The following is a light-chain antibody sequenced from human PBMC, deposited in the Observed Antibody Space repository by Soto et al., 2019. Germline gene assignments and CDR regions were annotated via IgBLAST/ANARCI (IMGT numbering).Light chain of an antibody. CDR2: DVS. CDR1: SSDVGGYNY. J-gene: IGLJ1*01. V-gene: IGLV2-11*01. Sequence: QSVLTQPRSVSGSPGQSVTISCTGTSSDVGGYNYVSWYQQHPGKAPKLMIYDVSKRPSGVPDRFSGSKSGNTASLTISGLQAEDEADSYCCSYAGSRYVFGTGTKVTVL. CDR3: CSYAGSRYV.